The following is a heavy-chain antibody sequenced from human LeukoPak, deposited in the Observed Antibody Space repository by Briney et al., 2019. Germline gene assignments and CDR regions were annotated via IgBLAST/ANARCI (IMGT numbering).Heavy chain of an antibody. CDR3: ARTRDDYGDYVV. Sequence: ASVKVSYKASGGTFSSYAISWVRQAPGQGLEWMGRIIPILGIANYAQKFQGRVTITADKSTSTAYMELSSLRSEDTAVYYCARTRDDYGDYVVWGQGTLATVSS. V-gene: IGHV1-69*04. CDR1: GGTFSSYA. CDR2: IIPILGIA. J-gene: IGHJ4*02. D-gene: IGHD4-17*01.